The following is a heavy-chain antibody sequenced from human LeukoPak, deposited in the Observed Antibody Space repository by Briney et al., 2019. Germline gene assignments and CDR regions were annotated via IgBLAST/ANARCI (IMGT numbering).Heavy chain of an antibody. CDR3: ARDNGDYGWFDP. CDR2: ISFNGVV. J-gene: IGHJ5*02. V-gene: IGHV3-21*04. CDR1: GFIFNSYS. D-gene: IGHD4-17*01. Sequence: GGSLRLSCAASGFIFNSYSMNWVRQAPGKGLEWLSSISFNGVVFYADSVMGRSTISRDNAKNSMYLQMYSLRAEDTAVYYCARDNGDYGWFDPWGQGTLVTVSS.